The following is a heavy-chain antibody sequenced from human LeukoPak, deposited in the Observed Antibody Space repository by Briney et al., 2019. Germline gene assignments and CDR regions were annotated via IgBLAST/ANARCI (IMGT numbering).Heavy chain of an antibody. CDR3: ARDWIWFGELSWDY. CDR2: ISSNGGST. V-gene: IGHV3-64D*06. J-gene: IGHJ4*02. CDR1: GFTFSSYA. Sequence: PGGSLRLSCSASGFTFSSYAMHWVRQAPGKGLEYVSAISSNGGSTYYADSVKGRFTISRDNSKNTLYLQMSSLRADDTAVYYCARDWIWFGELSWDYWGQGTLVTVSS. D-gene: IGHD3-10*01.